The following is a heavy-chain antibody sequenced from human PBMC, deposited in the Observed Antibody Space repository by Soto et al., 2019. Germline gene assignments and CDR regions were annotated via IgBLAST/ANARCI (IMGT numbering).Heavy chain of an antibody. V-gene: IGHV1-18*01. CDR2: TSAXNGNN. J-gene: IGHJ3*02. Sequence: XSVKVSCKASGYTFTTYGINGVRQAPGQGLEWMGGTSAXNGNNXYAQKLKRRVXXTADTHTXXDYTALRSLRSDHTAVHYCAREGMELRRGAFDIWGQGTMVTVSS. D-gene: IGHD1-7*01. CDR1: GYTFTTYG. CDR3: AREGMELRRGAFDI.